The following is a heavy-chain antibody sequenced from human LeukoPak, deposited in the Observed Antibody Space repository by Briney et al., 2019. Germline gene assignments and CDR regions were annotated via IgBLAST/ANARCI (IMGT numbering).Heavy chain of an antibody. D-gene: IGHD6-13*01. CDR2: IKQDGSEK. CDR1: GFTFSSYW. CDR3: ARDPFQYSSSWFDY. J-gene: IGHJ4*02. V-gene: IGHV3-7*01. Sequence: PGGSLRLSCAASGFTFSSYWMSWVRQASGKVLEWVANIKQDGSEKYYVDSVKGRFTISRDNAKNSLYLQMNSLRAEDTAVYYCARDPFQYSSSWFDYWGQGTLVTVSS.